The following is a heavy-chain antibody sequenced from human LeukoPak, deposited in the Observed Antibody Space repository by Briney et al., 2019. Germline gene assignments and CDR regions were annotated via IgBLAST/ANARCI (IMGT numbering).Heavy chain of an antibody. CDR1: GGSISSYY. Sequence: SETLSLTCTVSGGSISSYYWSWIRQPPGKGLEWIGFIYYSGSTNYNPSLKSRVTISVDTSKNQFSLKLSSVTAADTAVYYCATERGDYLSSYYSHYFDYWGQGTLVTVSS. D-gene: IGHD3-3*01. V-gene: IGHV4-59*01. J-gene: IGHJ4*02. CDR2: IYYSGST. CDR3: ATERGDYLSSYYSHYFDY.